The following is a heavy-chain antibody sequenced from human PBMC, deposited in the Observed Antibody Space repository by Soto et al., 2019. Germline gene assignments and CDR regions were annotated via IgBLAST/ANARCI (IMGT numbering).Heavy chain of an antibody. J-gene: IGHJ6*03. CDR3: ARDSGYYPRYYYYMDA. CDR2: IIPIFGTA. Sequence: GASVKVSCKASGGTFSSYAISWVRQAPGQGLEWMGGIIPIFGTANYAQKFQGRVTITADESTSTAYMELSSLRSEDTAVYYCARDSGYYPRYYYYMDAWGKGTTVTVSS. V-gene: IGHV1-69*13. CDR1: GGTFSSYA. D-gene: IGHD3-22*01.